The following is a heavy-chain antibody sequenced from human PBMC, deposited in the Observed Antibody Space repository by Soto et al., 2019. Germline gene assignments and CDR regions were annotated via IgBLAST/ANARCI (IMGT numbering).Heavy chain of an antibody. CDR1: GYTFTGYY. CDR2: INPNSGGT. Sequence: GASVKVSCKASGYTFTGYYMHWVRQAPGQGLEWMGWINPNSGGTNYAQKFQGWVTMTRDTSISTAYMELSRLRSDDTAVYYCARDLGLGGYGDYAPPAYYFDYWGQGTLVTVSS. CDR3: ARDLGLGGYGDYAPPAYYFDY. J-gene: IGHJ4*02. D-gene: IGHD4-17*01. V-gene: IGHV1-2*04.